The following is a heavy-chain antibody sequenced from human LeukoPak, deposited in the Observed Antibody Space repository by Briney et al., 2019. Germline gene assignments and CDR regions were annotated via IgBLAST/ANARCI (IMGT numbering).Heavy chain of an antibody. D-gene: IGHD3-10*01. V-gene: IGHV1-18*04. CDR3: ARDRMVRGFDYYYGMDV. CDR2: ISAYNGNT. CDR1: GYTFTSYG. J-gene: IGHJ6*04. Sequence: ASVKVSCKASGYTFTSYGISWVRQAPGQGLEWMGWISAYNGNTNYAQKLQGRVTMTTDTSTRTAYMELRSLRSDDTAVYYCARDRMVRGFDYYYGMDVWGKGTTVTVSS.